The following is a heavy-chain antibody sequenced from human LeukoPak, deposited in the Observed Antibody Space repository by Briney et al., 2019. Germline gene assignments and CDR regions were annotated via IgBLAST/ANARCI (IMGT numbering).Heavy chain of an antibody. CDR1: GFTFSNYG. D-gene: IGHD3-16*02. CDR3: ARSPFGGVIVIGDY. V-gene: IGHV3-30*03. Sequence: PGRSLRLSCAASGFTFSNYGMHWVRQAPGKGLEWVAVISYDGGNTYHADSVKGRFTISRDNSKNTLFLQMNSLRADNTAVYYCARSPFGGVIVIGDYWGQGTLVTVSS. CDR2: ISYDGGNT. J-gene: IGHJ4*02.